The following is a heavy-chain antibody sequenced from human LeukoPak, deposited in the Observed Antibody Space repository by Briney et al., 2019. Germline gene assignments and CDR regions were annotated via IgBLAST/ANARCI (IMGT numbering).Heavy chain of an antibody. J-gene: IGHJ4*02. Sequence: SETLSLTCAVYGGSFSGYCWSWIRQPPGKGLEWIGEINHSGSTNYNPSLRSRVTISVDTSKNQFSLKLSSVTAADTAVYYCARDLELSTVTNERGDYWGQGTLVTVSS. D-gene: IGHD4-17*01. V-gene: IGHV4-34*01. CDR3: ARDLELSTVTNERGDY. CDR2: INHSGST. CDR1: GGSFSGYC.